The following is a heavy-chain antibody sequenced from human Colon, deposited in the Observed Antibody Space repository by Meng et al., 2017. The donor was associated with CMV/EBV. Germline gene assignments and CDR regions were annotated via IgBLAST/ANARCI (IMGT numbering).Heavy chain of an antibody. CDR3: VRAGYGGFIKDAFDL. D-gene: IGHD1-26*01. CDR1: AITLSNYK. J-gene: IGHJ4*02. V-gene: IGHV3-33*05. Sequence: SAITLSNYKMHWVRQAPGKGLEWVAVISYDGTKTYHGDSVKGRFTISRDNSKNSLYLQMDNLRPADTGVYYCVRAGYGGFIKDAFDLWGQGALVTVSS. CDR2: ISYDGTKT.